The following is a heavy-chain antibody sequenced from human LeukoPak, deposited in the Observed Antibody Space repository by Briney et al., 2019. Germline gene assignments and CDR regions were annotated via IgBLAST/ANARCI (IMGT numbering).Heavy chain of an antibody. Sequence: SVKVSRKASGGTFSSYAISWVRQAPGQGLEWMGGIIPIFGTANYAQKFQGRVTITTDESTSTAYMELSSLRSEDTAVYYCARGKIVVVPAGVAFDIWGQGTMVTVSS. J-gene: IGHJ3*02. CDR1: GGTFSSYA. D-gene: IGHD2-2*01. V-gene: IGHV1-69*05. CDR3: ARGKIVVVPAGVAFDI. CDR2: IIPIFGTA.